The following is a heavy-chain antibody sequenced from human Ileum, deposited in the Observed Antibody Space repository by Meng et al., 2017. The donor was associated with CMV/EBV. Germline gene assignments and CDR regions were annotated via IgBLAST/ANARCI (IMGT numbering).Heavy chain of an antibody. CDR1: GYIFTSNY. J-gene: IGHJ4*02. CDR3: ARGDYAFDY. D-gene: IGHD4-17*01. V-gene: IGHV1-46*01. CDR2: INPSGGGT. Sequence: VRLVQSGPELQKAGASVTVSCKASGYIFTSNYMHWVRQAPGQGLEWMGRINPSGGGTAYAQKFQGRVTISTDTSTSTVYMDLSSLRSEDTAVYFCARGDYAFDYWGQGALVTVSS.